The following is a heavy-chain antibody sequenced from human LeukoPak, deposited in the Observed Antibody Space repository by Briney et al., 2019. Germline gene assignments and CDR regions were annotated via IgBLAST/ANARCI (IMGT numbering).Heavy chain of an antibody. D-gene: IGHD1-26*01. CDR3: ARSPGVGDPGYFDY. CDR2: ISAYNGNT. J-gene: IGHJ4*02. Sequence: ASVKVSCMASGYTFTSYGISWVRQAPGQGLEWMGWISAYNGNTNYAQKLQGRVTMTTDTSTSTAYMELRSLRSDDTAVYYCARSPGVGDPGYFDYWGQGTLVTVSS. CDR1: GYTFTSYG. V-gene: IGHV1-18*01.